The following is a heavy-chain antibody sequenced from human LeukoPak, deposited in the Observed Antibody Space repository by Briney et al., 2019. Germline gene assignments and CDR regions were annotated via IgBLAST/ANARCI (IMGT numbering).Heavy chain of an antibody. D-gene: IGHD6-13*01. J-gene: IGHJ4*02. Sequence: SETLSLTCAVYGGSFSGYYWSWIRQPPGKGLEWIGEINHSGSTNYNPSLKSRVTISVDTSKNQFSLKLSPVTAADTAVYYCASAALNSSSWYGKEYYFDYWGQGTLVTVSS. CDR3: ASAALNSSSWYGKEYYFDY. CDR2: INHSGST. V-gene: IGHV4-34*01. CDR1: GGSFSGYY.